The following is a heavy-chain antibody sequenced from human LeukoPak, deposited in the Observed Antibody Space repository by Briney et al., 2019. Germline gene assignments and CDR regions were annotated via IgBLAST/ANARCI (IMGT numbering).Heavy chain of an antibody. CDR1: GFTFSDHY. D-gene: IGHD4/OR15-4a*01. Sequence: PGGSLRLSCAASGFTFSDHYIDWVRQAPGKGLEWVARTRNKVNSYATAYAASVTGRFTVSRDDSSNSVYLQMNSLKIEDTAVYYCARSMYGEGRRIIDFDYWGQGSLLTVSS. CDR2: TRNKVNSYAT. V-gene: IGHV3-72*01. CDR3: ARSMYGEGRRIIDFDY. J-gene: IGHJ4*02.